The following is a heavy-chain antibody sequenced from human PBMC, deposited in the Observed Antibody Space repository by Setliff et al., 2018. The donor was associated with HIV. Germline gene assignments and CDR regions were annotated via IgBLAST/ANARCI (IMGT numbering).Heavy chain of an antibody. J-gene: IGHJ4*02. CDR3: GGNGYYSIDY. CDR2: IYYSGRT. V-gene: IGHV4-31*03. Sequence: SETLSLTCTVSGGSISSGGYYWSWIRQHPGKGLEWIGYIYYSGRTYYNPSLKSRVTISVDTSEIQFSLKLSSVTAADTAVYYCGGNGYYSIDYWGQGTLVTSPQ. CDR1: GGSISSGGYY. D-gene: IGHD3-22*01.